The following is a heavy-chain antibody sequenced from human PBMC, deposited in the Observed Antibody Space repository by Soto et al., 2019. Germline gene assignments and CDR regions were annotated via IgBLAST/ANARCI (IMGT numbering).Heavy chain of an antibody. CDR1: GGSISSSSYY. V-gene: IGHV4-39*01. J-gene: IGHJ3*02. CDR2: IYYSGST. CDR3: GRIATTVTTNAFDI. D-gene: IGHD4-17*01. Sequence: QLQLQESGPGLVKPSETLSLTRTVSGGSISSSSYYWGWIRQPPGKGLEWIGSIYYSGSTYYNPSLKSRVAISVDTSKYQFSLKLSSVTAADTAVYYCGRIATTVTTNAFDIWGQGTMVTVSS.